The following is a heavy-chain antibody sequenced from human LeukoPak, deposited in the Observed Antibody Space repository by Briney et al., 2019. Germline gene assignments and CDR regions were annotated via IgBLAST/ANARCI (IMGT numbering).Heavy chain of an antibody. J-gene: IGHJ4*02. CDR2: IIPSFCTS. V-gene: IGHV1-69*13. CDR1: LGTFSSYA. D-gene: IGHD2-15*01. Sequence: EASVKVSCKASLGTFSSYAIIWVRQAPRQRIEWIGGIIPSFCTSNYAQKFQRRVTITADESTSTGYMELSSLRSEDMAVYYCAREVVAGDSPYSDSSRQGSLVTVSS. CDR3: AREVVAGDSPYSDS.